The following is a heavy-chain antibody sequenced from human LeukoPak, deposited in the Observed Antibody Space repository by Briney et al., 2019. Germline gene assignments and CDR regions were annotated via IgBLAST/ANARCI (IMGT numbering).Heavy chain of an antibody. Sequence: GGSLRLSCAASGFTFSSYAMHWVRQAPGKGLEYVSAISSNGGSTYYANSVKGRFTISRDNSKNTLYLQMGSLRAEDMAVYYCARDSRVEMATITSLYYYGMDVWGQGTTVTVSS. D-gene: IGHD5-12*01. CDR1: GFTFSSYA. CDR3: ARDSRVEMATITSLYYYGMDV. V-gene: IGHV3-64*01. J-gene: IGHJ6*02. CDR2: ISSNGGST.